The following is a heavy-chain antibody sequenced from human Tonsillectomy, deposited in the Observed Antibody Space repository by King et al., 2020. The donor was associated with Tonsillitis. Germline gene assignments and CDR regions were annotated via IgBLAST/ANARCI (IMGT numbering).Heavy chain of an antibody. V-gene: IGHV4-34*01. CDR3: ARCNYGDRDAFDI. Sequence: VQLQQWGAGLLKPSETLSLTCAVYGGSFSGFYWSWIRQPPGKGLEWTGEINHSGSTNYNPSLKSRVPISVDTSKNQFSLKLRSVTAADTAMYYCARCNYGDRDAFDIWGQGTMVTVSS. J-gene: IGHJ3*02. CDR2: INHSGST. D-gene: IGHD4-17*01. CDR1: GGSFSGFY.